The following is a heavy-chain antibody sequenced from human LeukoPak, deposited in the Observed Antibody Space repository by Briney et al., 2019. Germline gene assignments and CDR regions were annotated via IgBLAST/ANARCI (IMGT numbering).Heavy chain of an antibody. V-gene: IGHV3-48*04. CDR1: GFTFSSYS. CDR2: ISSSSSTI. CDR3: AREGGYYDSSGYYQSPSDY. J-gene: IGHJ4*02. D-gene: IGHD3-22*01. Sequence: GGSLRLSCAASGFTFSSYSMNWVRQAPGKGLEWVSYISSSSSTIYYADSVKGRFTISRDNAKNSLYLQMNSLRAEDTAVYYCAREGGYYDSSGYYQSPSDYWGQGTLVTVSS.